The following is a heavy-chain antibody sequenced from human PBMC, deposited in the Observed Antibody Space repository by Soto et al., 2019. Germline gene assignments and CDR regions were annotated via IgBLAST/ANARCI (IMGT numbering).Heavy chain of an antibody. Sequence: QVQLVQSGAEVKQPGSSVKVSCKTSGGTFSTYAIYWVRQAPGQGLEWMGAIIPLFRTADYAQKFQGRVTITADESTSTAYMELSSLRSEDTAVYYCARPKGSYSSGYYYFDYWGQGTLVTVSS. CDR2: IIPLFRTA. CDR1: GGTFSTYA. D-gene: IGHD6-19*01. CDR3: ARPKGSYSSGYYYFDY. J-gene: IGHJ4*02. V-gene: IGHV1-69*01.